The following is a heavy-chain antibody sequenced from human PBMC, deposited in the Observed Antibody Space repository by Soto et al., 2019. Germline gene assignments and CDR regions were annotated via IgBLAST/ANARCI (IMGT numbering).Heavy chain of an antibody. V-gene: IGHV3-66*01. CDR3: ARDPQRATVYSYFDY. CDR2: IYSGGST. J-gene: IGHJ4*02. Sequence: PGGSLRLSCAASGFTVSSNYMSWVRQAPGKGLEWVSVIYSGGSTYYADSVKGRFTISRDNSKNTLYLQMNSLRVEDTAVYYCARDPQRATVYSYFDYWGQGTLVTVSS. CDR1: GFTVSSNY. D-gene: IGHD4-4*01.